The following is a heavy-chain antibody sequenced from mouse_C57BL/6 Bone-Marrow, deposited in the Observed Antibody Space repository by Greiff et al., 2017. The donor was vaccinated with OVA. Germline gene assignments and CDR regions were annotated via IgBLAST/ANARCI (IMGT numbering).Heavy chain of an antibody. CDR1: GYTFTSYW. Sequence: VQLQQPGAELVKPGASVKLSCKASGYTFTSYWMHWVKQRPGQGLEWIGMIHPNSGSTNYNEKFKSKATLTVDKSSSTAYMQLSSLTSEDSAVYYCASSDFYEYEGAWFAYWGKGTLVTVSA. J-gene: IGHJ3*01. D-gene: IGHD2-4*01. CDR3: ASSDFYEYEGAWFAY. CDR2: IHPNSGST. V-gene: IGHV1-64*01.